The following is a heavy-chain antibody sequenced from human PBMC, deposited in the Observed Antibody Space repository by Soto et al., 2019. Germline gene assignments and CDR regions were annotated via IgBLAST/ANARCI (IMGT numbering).Heavy chain of an antibody. CDR1: GFTFSSYA. CDR3: AREAGIAAAGEVYFQH. CDR2: ISYDGSNK. V-gene: IGHV3-30-3*01. D-gene: IGHD6-13*01. Sequence: QVQLVESGGGVVQPGRSLRLSCAASGFTFSSYAMYWVRQAPGKGLEWVAVISYDGSNKYYADSVKGRFTISRDNSKNTLYLQMNSLRAEDTAVYYCAREAGIAAAGEVYFQHWGQGTLVTVSS. J-gene: IGHJ1*01.